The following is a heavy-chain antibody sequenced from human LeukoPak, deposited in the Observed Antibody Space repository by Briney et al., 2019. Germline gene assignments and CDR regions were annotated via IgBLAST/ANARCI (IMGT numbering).Heavy chain of an antibody. J-gene: IGHJ4*02. CDR2: IYSCGST. V-gene: IGHV3-53*01. CDR3: AREEPYYFDY. CDR1: GFTVSSNY. Sequence: PGGSLRLSCAASGFTVSSNYMSWVRQAPGKGLEWVSVIYSCGSTYYADSVKGRFTISRDNSKNTLYLQMNSLRAEDTAVYYCAREEPYYFDYWGQGTLVTVSS. D-gene: IGHD1-26*01.